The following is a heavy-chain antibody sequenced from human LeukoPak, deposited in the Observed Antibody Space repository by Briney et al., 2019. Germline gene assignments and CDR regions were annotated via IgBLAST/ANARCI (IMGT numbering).Heavy chain of an antibody. CDR1: GFTFTSSA. CDR2: IVVGSGNT. V-gene: IGHV1-58*02. Sequence: SVKVSCKASGFTFTSSAMQWVRQARGQRLEWIGWIVVGSGNTNYAQKFQERVTITRDMSTSTVYMELSRLRSEDTAVYYCARSSGYYSSLFYMHVWGKGTTVTVSS. J-gene: IGHJ6*03. CDR3: ARSSGYYSSLFYMHV. D-gene: IGHD3-22*01.